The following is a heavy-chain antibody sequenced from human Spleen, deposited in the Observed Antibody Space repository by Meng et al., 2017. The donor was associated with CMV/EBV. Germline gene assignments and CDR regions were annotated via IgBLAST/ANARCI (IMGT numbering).Heavy chain of an antibody. CDR1: GGTFSSYA. D-gene: IGHD5-12*01. V-gene: IGHV1-69*05. J-gene: IGHJ3*02. CDR2: IIPIFGTA. Sequence: SVKVSCKASGGTFSSYAISWVRQAPGQGLEWMGGIIPIFGTANYAQKFQGRVTITTDESTSTAYMGLSSLRSDDTAMYYCARGNADLRGAFDIWGQGTMVTVSS. CDR3: ARGNADLRGAFDI.